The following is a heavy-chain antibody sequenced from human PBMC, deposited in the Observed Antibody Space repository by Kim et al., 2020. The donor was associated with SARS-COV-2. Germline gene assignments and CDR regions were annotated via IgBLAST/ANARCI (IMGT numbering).Heavy chain of an antibody. J-gene: IGHJ6*02. CDR3: AGVPQTLELSYFYYYGMDV. Sequence: SETLSLTCAVSGGSISSFYWSWIRQPPGKGLEWIGYIFYSGKTNYNPSLKSRVTISVDTSKNQFSLNLRSVTAADTAVYYCAGVPQTLELSYFYYYGMDVWGPGTTVTVSS. CDR1: GGSISSFY. CDR2: IFYSGKT. V-gene: IGHV4-59*13. D-gene: IGHD1-7*01.